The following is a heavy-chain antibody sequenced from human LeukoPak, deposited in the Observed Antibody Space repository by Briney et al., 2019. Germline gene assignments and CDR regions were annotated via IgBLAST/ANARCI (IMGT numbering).Heavy chain of an antibody. D-gene: IGHD2-15*01. Sequence: SSETLSLTCTVSGDSISSGNWWSWVRQPPGKGLEWIGEIYHTGDTNYNPSLKSRVTISVDKSKNQFSLKLNSVTAADTAVYYCARLCSGDSCSSYFDYWGQGTLVTVSS. CDR1: GDSISSGNW. J-gene: IGHJ4*02. CDR2: IYHTGDT. CDR3: ARLCSGDSCSSYFDY. V-gene: IGHV4-4*02.